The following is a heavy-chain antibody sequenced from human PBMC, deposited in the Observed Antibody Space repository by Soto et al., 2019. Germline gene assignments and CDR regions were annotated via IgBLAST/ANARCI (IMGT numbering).Heavy chain of an antibody. D-gene: IGHD1-1*01. J-gene: IGHJ4*02. CDR3: AFPSRGY. CDR2: ISYDGSNK. V-gene: IGHV3-30-3*01. CDR1: GFTFSSYA. Sequence: QVQLVESGGGVVQPGRSLRLSCAASGFTFSSYAMHWVRQAPGKGLEWVAVISYDGSNKYYADSVKGRFTISRDNSKNTLYLQMNSLRAEDTAVYYCAFPSRGYWGQGTLVTVSS.